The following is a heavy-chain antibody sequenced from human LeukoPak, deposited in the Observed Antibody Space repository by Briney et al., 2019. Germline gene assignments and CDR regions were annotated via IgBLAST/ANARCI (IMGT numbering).Heavy chain of an antibody. CDR2: INPNSGGT. CDR3: ARDLAPGDTAMAHYYYYGMDV. D-gene: IGHD5-18*01. V-gene: IGHV1-2*02. J-gene: IGHJ6*02. CDR1: GYTFTGYY. Sequence: GASVKVSCKASGYTFTGYYMHWVRQAPRQGRECMGWINPNSGGTNYAQKFQGTVTMTRDTSISTAYMELSRLRSDDTAVYYCARDLAPGDTAMAHYYYYGMDVWGQGTTVTVSS.